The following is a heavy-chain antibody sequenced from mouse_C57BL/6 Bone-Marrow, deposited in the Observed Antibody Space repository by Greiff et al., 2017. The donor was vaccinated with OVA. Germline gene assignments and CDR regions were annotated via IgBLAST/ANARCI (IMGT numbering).Heavy chain of an antibody. CDR1: GYTFTSYW. Sequence: QVQLQQPGAELVKPGASVKMSCKASGYTFTSYWITWVKQRPGQGLEWIGDIYPGSGSTNYNAKFKSKATLTVDTSSSTAYMQLSSLTSEDSAVYYGARDYGSSYSYWYFDVWGTGTTVTVSS. V-gene: IGHV1-55*01. D-gene: IGHD1-1*01. J-gene: IGHJ1*03. CDR3: ARDYGSSYSYWYFDV. CDR2: IYPGSGST.